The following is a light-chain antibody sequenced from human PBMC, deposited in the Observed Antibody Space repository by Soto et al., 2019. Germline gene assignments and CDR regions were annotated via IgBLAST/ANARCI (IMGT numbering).Light chain of an antibody. CDR3: ATWDGSRNGYV. CDR1: TSNIGSNT. J-gene: IGLJ1*01. CDR2: DND. Sequence: QSVLTQPPSASGTPGQRVTISSSGSTSNIGSNTVSWYQQLPGTAPRLLIYDNDERPSGVPDRFSGSKSANSASLAISGLQPEDEGDYYCATWDGSRNGYVFGPGTKLTVL. V-gene: IGLV1-44*01.